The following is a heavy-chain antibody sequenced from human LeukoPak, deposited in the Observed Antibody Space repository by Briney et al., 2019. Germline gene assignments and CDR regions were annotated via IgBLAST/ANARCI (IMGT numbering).Heavy chain of an antibody. V-gene: IGHV3-33*01. Sequence: GGSLRLSCEASGFTFSSYGMHWVRQAPGKGLEWVAVIWYDGSNKYYADSVKGRFTISRDNSKNTLYLQMNSLRAEDTAVYYCARGECSGGSCLSTFDYWGQGTLVTVSS. CDR3: ARGECSGGSCLSTFDY. J-gene: IGHJ4*02. D-gene: IGHD2-15*01. CDR1: GFTFSSYG. CDR2: IWYDGSNK.